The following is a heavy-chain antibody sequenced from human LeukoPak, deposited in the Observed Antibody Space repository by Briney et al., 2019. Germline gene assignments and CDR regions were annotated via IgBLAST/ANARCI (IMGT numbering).Heavy chain of an antibody. J-gene: IGHJ3*02. V-gene: IGHV3-9*01. CDR3: AKDVYYDSSGYYHGNAFDI. CDR1: GFTFDDYA. Sequence: GRSLRLSCAASGFTFDDYAMHWVRQAPGKGLEWVSGISWNSGSIGYADSVKGRFTISRDNAKNSLYLQMNSLRAEDTALYYCAKDVYYDSSGYYHGNAFDIWGQGIMVTVSS. CDR2: ISWNSGSI. D-gene: IGHD3-22*01.